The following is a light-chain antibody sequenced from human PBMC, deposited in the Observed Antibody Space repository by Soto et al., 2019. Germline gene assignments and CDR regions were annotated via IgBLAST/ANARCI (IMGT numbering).Light chain of an antibody. CDR2: DDS. Sequence: QSALTQPASVSGSPGQSITISCTGTSSDVGGYNYASWYQQHPGKAPKLMIYDDSNRPSGVSNRFSGSKSGNTASLTISGLQAEDEADYYCSSYTSSSTLVVFGGGTKLTVL. CDR3: SSYTSSSTLVV. CDR1: SSDVGGYNY. J-gene: IGLJ2*01. V-gene: IGLV2-14*01.